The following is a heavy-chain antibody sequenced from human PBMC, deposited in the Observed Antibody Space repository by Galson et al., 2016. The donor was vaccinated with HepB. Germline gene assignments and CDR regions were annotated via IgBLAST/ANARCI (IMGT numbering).Heavy chain of an antibody. V-gene: IGHV3-49*03. J-gene: IGHJ4*02. D-gene: IGHD3-9*01. CDR3: TRFTLRYFEMPFF. Sequence: SLRLSCAASGFTFGDYSMSWFRQAPGKGLEWVGFIRSKVYGGTPEYAASVKGRFSISRDDSKSIAYLQMNSLKTEDNAVYYCTRFTLRYFEMPFFWGQGALVSVSS. CDR2: IRSKVYGGTP. CDR1: GFTFGDYS.